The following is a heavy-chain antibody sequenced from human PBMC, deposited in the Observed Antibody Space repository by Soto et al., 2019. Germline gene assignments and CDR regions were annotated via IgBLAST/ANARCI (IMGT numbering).Heavy chain of an antibody. CDR1: GGSISTYY. D-gene: IGHD3-22*01. V-gene: IGHV4-59*12. CDR2: IYYSGST. CDR3: VRGFYDTRGYSATFDS. Sequence: PSETLSLTCTVSGGSISTYYWGWIRQPPGKRLEWIGYIYYSGSTNYNPSLKSRVTISVDTSKNQFSLQLSSVTAADTAVYYCVRGFYDTRGYSATFDSWGPGTLVTVSS. J-gene: IGHJ4*02.